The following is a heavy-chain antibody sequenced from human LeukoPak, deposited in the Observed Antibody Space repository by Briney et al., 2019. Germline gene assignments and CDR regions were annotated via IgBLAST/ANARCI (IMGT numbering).Heavy chain of an antibody. CDR3: ASSEGYYDSSGHFDY. J-gene: IGHJ4*02. CDR2: ISSSGSTI. D-gene: IGHD3-22*01. V-gene: IGHV3-48*01. Sequence: GGSLRLSCAASGFTFSSYSMNWVRQAPGKGLEWVSYISSSGSTIYYADSVKGRFTISRDNAKNSLYLQMNSLRAEDTAVYYCASSEGYYDSSGHFDYWGQGTLVTVSS. CDR1: GFTFSSYS.